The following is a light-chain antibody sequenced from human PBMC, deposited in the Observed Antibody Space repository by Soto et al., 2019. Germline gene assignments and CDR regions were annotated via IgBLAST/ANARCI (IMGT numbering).Light chain of an antibody. J-gene: IGKJ4*01. V-gene: IGKV1-5*03. CDR3: QQYSSYWCLT. Sequence: DIQMTQSPSTLSASVGDRVTITCRSSQSISYWLAWYQQKPGKAPNLLIYKASNLESGVPSRFSGRGSGTDFTLTISSLQPDDSATYYCQQYSSYWCLTFGGGNKVEIK. CDR2: KAS. CDR1: QSISYW.